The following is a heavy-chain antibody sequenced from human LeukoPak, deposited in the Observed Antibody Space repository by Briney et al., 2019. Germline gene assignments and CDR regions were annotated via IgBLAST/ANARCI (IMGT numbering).Heavy chain of an antibody. V-gene: IGHV4-59*08. CDR2: IYYSGST. J-gene: IGHJ3*02. D-gene: IGHD6-13*01. CDR1: GASISSYY. Sequence: SETLSLTCTVSGASISSYYWSWVRQPPGKGLEWIGYIYYSGSTNYNPSLKSRVTISVDTSKNQFSLKLSSVTAADTAVYYCARCIAAAGRTFDIWGQGTMVTVSS. CDR3: ARCIAAAGRTFDI.